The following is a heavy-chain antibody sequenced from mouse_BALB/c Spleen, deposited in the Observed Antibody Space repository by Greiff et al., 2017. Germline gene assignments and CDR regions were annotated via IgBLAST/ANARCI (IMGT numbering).Heavy chain of an antibody. CDR2: ISYDGSN. CDR1: GYSITSGYY. D-gene: IGHD2-1*01. Sequence: EVQRVESGPGLVKPSQSLSLTCSVTGYSITSGYYWNWIRQFPGNKLEWMGYISYDGSNNYNPSLKNRISITRDTSKNQFFLKLNSVTTEDTATYYCARDRYYGFAYWGQGTLVTVSA. CDR3: ARDRYYGFAY. V-gene: IGHV3-6*02. J-gene: IGHJ3*01.